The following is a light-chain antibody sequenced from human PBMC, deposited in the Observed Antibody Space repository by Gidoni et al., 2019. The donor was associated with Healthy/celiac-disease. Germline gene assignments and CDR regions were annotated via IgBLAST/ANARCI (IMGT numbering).Light chain of an antibody. Sequence: QSALTQPAPVSGSPGQSITISCTGSSSDFGSYNRVSWYQQTPGTAPKLMISEVSNRPSGVSNRFSGSKSGNTASLTISGLQAEDEADYYCSSFTSSSTWVFGGGTKLTVL. CDR1: SSDFGSYNR. V-gene: IGLV2-14*01. CDR3: SSFTSSSTWV. CDR2: EVS. J-gene: IGLJ3*02.